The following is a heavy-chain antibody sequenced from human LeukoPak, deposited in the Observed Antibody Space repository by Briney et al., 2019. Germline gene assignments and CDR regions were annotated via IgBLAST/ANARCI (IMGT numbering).Heavy chain of an antibody. CDR3: AKRGIVIRGILVIGYHQEAYHYDY. J-gene: IGHJ4*02. CDR2: ISGSGGST. V-gene: IGHV3-23*01. Sequence: GGSLRLSCAASGFTFSSYAMSWVRQAPGKGLEWVSAISGSGGSTYYADSVKGRFTISRDASLNTLYLQLTSLRAEDTAVYFCAKRGIVIRGILVIGYHQEAYHYDYWGQGVLVTVSS. CDR1: GFTFSSYA. D-gene: IGHD3-10*01.